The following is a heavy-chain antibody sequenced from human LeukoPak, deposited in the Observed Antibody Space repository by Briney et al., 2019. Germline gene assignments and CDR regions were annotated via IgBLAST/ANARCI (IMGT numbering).Heavy chain of an antibody. CDR3: ASENRRSYYDSSGYYFDY. J-gene: IGHJ4*02. Sequence: PSETLSLTCTVSGGSISSGSYYWSWIRQPAGKGLEWIGLISTSGSTNYNPSLKSRVTISVDTSKNQFSLKLSSVTAADTAVYYCASENRRSYYDSSGYYFDYWGQGTLVTVSS. CDR1: GGSISSGSYY. D-gene: IGHD3-22*01. V-gene: IGHV4-61*02. CDR2: ISTSGST.